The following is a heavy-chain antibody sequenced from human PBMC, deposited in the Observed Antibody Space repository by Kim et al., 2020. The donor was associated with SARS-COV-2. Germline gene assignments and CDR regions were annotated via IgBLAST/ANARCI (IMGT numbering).Heavy chain of an antibody. D-gene: IGHD3-22*01. J-gene: IGHJ4*02. CDR3: AKDQRITMIVVVKDRTAFDY. Sequence: GGSLRLSCAASGFTFSSYAMSWVRQAPGKGLEWVSAISGSGGSTYYADSVKGRFTISRDNSKNTLYLQMNSLRAEDTAVYYCAKDQRITMIVVVKDRTAFDYWGQGTLVTVSS. V-gene: IGHV3-23*01. CDR2: ISGSGGST. CDR1: GFTFSSYA.